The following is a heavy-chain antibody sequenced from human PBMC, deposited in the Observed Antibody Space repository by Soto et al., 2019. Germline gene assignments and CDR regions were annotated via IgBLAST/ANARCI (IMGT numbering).Heavy chain of an antibody. CDR1: SFTFSSYW. CDR3: AREVPSTMPKDVDL. CDR2: IKQDGSGK. D-gene: IGHD2-2*01. J-gene: IGHJ2*01. Sequence: EVQLVESGGGLVQPGGSPRLSCAASSFTFSSYWMNWVRQAPGKGLEWVANIKQDGSGKSYVDSVQGRFTTSRDNAKKSLYLQMNSLRAEDTAVYYCAREVPSTMPKDVDLWGRGTLVTVSS. V-gene: IGHV3-7*01.